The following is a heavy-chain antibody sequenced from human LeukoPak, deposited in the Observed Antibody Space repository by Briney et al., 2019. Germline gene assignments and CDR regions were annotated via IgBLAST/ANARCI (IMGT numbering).Heavy chain of an antibody. CDR1: GGSFIGYY. Sequence: PSETLSLTCAVYGGSFIGYYCSWIRQPPGKGLEWIVEINHSGSTNYNPSLKSRVTISVDTSKNQFSLKLSSVTAADTAVYYCARGITTVVTLNWFDPWGQGTLVTVSS. J-gene: IGHJ5*02. D-gene: IGHD4-23*01. CDR3: ARGITTVVTLNWFDP. CDR2: INHSGST. V-gene: IGHV4-34*01.